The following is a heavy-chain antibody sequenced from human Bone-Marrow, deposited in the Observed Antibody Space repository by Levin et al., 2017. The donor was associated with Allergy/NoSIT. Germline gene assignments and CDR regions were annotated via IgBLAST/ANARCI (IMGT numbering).Heavy chain of an antibody. J-gene: IGHJ6*02. V-gene: IGHV3-33*01. CDR3: ARDIGYEATCYGLDV. CDR2: IWYSGSHQ. Sequence: GESLKISCAASGFTFRSYGMHWVRQAPGKGLEWVAVIWYSGSHQYYADSVKGRFTISRDSSKNTLFLQRNNLTVEDTAVYFCARDIGYEATCYGLDVWGQGTTVTVSS. D-gene: IGHD5-12*01. CDR1: GFTFRSYG.